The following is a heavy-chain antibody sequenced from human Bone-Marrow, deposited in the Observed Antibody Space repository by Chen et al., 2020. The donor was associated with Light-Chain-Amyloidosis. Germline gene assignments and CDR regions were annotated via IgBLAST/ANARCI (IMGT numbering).Heavy chain of an antibody. D-gene: IGHD3-9*01. V-gene: IGHV3-23*04. J-gene: IGHJ3*02. CDR2: IRGSGGSR. CDR3: AKDISYDDILPGYPADAFDI. CDR1: GFAFSSYA. Sequence: EVQLVESGGGLLQRGGSLRLSCAASGFAFSSYAMRWVRHAPGKGLEWVSTIRGSGGSRFYGDSVKGRLTISRDNSKNALFLQVNSLRAEDTAVYYCAKDISYDDILPGYPADAFDIWGQGTMVTVSS.